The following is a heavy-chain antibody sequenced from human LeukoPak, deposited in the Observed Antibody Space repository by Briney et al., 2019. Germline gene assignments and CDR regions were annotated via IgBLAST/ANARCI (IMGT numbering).Heavy chain of an antibody. V-gene: IGHV3-30*02. J-gene: IGHJ1*01. Sequence: PGGSLRLSCAASGFTFSSYGMHWVRQAPGKGLEWVAFIRYDGSNKYYADSVKGRFTIPRDNSKNTLYLQMNSLRAEDTAVYYCAREVYCSSTSCYTGYFQHWGQGTLVTVSS. CDR1: GFTFSSYG. D-gene: IGHD2-2*02. CDR3: AREVYCSSTSCYTGYFQH. CDR2: IRYDGSNK.